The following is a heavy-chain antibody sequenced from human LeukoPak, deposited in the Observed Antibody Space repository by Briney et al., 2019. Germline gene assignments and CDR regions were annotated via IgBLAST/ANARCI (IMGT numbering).Heavy chain of an antibody. CDR2: INPNSGGT. V-gene: IGHV1-2*02. J-gene: IGHJ4*02. CDR3: ARDQGYSTIIDY. CDR1: GYTFTSYY. D-gene: IGHD6-13*01. Sequence: ASVKVSCKASGYTFTSYYMHWVRQAPGQGLEWMGWINPNSGGTNYAQKFQGRVTMTRDTSISTAYMELSRLRSDDTAVYYCARDQGYSTIIDYWGQGTLVTVSS.